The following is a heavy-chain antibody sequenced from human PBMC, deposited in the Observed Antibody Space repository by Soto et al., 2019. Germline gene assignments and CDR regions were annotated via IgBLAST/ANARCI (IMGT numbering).Heavy chain of an antibody. V-gene: IGHV3-74*01. CDR2: IRSDGSVT. J-gene: IGHJ5*02. Sequence: GGSLRLSCAASGCTISSYWIHWVRQVPGKGLEWVSRIRSDGSVTNYVDSFEGRFTLSRNTATTTVSLQMNNLRAEDTAMSYCAREPDQGRNCFDPWGQGTMVTVSS. CDR3: AREPDQGRNCFDP. D-gene: IGHD2-15*01. CDR1: GCTISSYW.